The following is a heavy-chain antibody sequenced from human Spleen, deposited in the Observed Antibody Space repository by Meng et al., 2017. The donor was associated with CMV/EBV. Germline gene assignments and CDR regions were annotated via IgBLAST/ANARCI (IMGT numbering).Heavy chain of an antibody. CDR2: INPSGDVT. D-gene: IGHD3-3*01. J-gene: IGHJ4*02. V-gene: IGHV1-46*02. CDR3: ARTLGYFTPDFDY. Sequence: CEASGYTFNTYYMHWVRQAPGQRLEWLGIINPSGDVTAYAQNFQGRITMTRDPSTSTVYMELSSLRSEDTAFYFCARTLGYFTPDFDYWGQGTLVTVSS. CDR1: GYTFNTYY.